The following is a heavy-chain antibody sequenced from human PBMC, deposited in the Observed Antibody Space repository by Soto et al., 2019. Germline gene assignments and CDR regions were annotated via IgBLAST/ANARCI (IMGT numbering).Heavy chain of an antibody. V-gene: IGHV1-2*02. J-gene: IGHJ3*02. D-gene: IGHD3-22*01. CDR3: ARVQWDSSGYYDWLDAFDI. Sequence: ASVKVSCKASGYTFTGYYMHWVRQAPGQGLERMGWINPNSGGTNYAQKFQGRVTMTRDTSISTAYMELSRLRSDDTAVYYCARVQWDSSGYYDWLDAFDIWGQGTMVTVSS. CDR2: INPNSGGT. CDR1: GYTFTGYY.